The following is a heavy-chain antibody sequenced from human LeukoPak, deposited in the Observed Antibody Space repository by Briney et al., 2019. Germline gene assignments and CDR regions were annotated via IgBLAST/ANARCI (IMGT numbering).Heavy chain of an antibody. Sequence: GASVKVSCKASGYTFTGYYLHWVRQAPGQGLEWMGWINPNSGDTNDARKSQGRVTMTRDTSINTAYMELSRLRYDDTAVYYCAKAVAGYALEIWGQGTLVTVSS. CDR1: GYTFTGYY. V-gene: IGHV1-2*02. CDR3: AKAVAGYALEI. J-gene: IGHJ3*02. D-gene: IGHD6-19*01. CDR2: INPNSGDT.